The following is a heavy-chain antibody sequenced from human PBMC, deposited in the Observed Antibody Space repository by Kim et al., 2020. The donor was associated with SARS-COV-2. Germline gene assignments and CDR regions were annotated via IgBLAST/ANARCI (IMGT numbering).Heavy chain of an antibody. D-gene: IGHD5-12*01. J-gene: IGHJ3*02. CDR2: IRSKAYGGTT. Sequence: GGSLRLSCTASGFTFGDYAMSWFRQAPGKGLEWVGFIRSKAYGGTTENAASVKGRFTISRDDSKSIAYMQMNSLKTEDTAVYYCSRGPDGYKNDAFDIWGQGTMVTVSS. CDR1: GFTFGDYA. V-gene: IGHV3-49*03. CDR3: SRGPDGYKNDAFDI.